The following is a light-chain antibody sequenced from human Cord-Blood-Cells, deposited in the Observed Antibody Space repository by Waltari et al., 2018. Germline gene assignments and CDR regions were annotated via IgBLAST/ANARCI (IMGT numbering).Light chain of an antibody. J-gene: IGLJ2*01. CDR2: EVS. V-gene: IGLV2-14*01. CDR1: CRDVGGYNH. CDR3: SSYTSSSTVV. Sequence: HSALTQPASVSVSAGQSITISCTGTCRDVGGYNHVFWYQQHPGQPPKLMIYEVSNRPSGVSNRFSGSKSGNTASLTISGLQAEDEADYYCSSYTSSSTVVFGGGTKLTVL.